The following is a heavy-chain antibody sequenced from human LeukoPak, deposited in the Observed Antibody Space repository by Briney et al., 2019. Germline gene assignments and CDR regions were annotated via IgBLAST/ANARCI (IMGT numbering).Heavy chain of an antibody. CDR1: GFTFSSYS. CDR3: ARSPYGSGSYFDY. Sequence: GGSLRPSCAASGFTFSSYSMNWVRQGPGKGLEWVSYISSSSSTIYYADSVKGRFTISRDNAKNSLYLQMNSLRAEDTAVYYCARSPYGSGSYFDYWGQGTLVTVSS. CDR2: ISSSSSTI. V-gene: IGHV3-48*01. D-gene: IGHD3-10*01. J-gene: IGHJ4*02.